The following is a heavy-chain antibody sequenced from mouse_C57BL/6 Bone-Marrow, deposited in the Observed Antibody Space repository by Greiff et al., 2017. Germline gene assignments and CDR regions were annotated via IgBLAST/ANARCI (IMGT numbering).Heavy chain of an antibody. CDR3: AREARSYWYFDV. CDR1: GYTFTSYW. V-gene: IGHV1-69*01. CDR2: IDPSDSYT. Sequence: VQLQQPGAELVMPGASVKLSCKASGYTFTSYWMHWVKQRPGQGLEWIGEIDPSDSYTNYNQKFKGKSTLTVDKSSSTAYMQLSSLTSEGSAVYYCAREARSYWYFDVWGTGTTVTVSS. J-gene: IGHJ1*03.